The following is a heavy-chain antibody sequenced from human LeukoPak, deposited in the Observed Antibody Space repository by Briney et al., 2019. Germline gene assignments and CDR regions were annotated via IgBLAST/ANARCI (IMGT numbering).Heavy chain of an antibody. Sequence: SETLSLTCTVSGASISSGSYYWSWIRQPAGKGLEWIGRIYTSGSTNYNPSLKSRVTISVDTSKNQFSLKLSSVTAADTAVYYCVGLSDIVVVPAALQKEPPQHYDPSHYYYMDVWGKGTTVTISS. CDR1: GASISSGSYY. J-gene: IGHJ6*03. CDR2: IYTSGST. D-gene: IGHD2-2*01. CDR3: VGLSDIVVVPAALQKEPPQHYDPSHYYYMDV. V-gene: IGHV4-61*02.